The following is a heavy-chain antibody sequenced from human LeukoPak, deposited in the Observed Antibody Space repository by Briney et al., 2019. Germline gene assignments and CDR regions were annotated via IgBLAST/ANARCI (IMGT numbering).Heavy chain of an antibody. J-gene: IGHJ4*02. V-gene: IGHV3-21*01. Sequence: GGSLRLSCAVSGFTFSTYSMNWGRQAPGKGLEWVSSISSGSVYIHYADSVKGRFTISRDNAKNSVYLQMDSLTTEDTGVYFCARGGGNAEYWGQGTLVTVSS. CDR3: ARGGGNAEY. CDR1: GFTFSTYS. CDR2: ISSGSVYI. D-gene: IGHD3-16*01.